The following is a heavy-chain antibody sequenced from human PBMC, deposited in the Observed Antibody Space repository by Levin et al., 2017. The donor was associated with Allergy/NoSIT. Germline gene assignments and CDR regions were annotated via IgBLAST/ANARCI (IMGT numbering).Heavy chain of an antibody. CDR2: IKGDGSDK. Sequence: PGGSLRLSCAASGFTFSVYWMSWVRQAPGKGLEWVANIKGDGSDKYYVDSVKGRFTISRDNSKNSLCLQMDGLRAEDTAVYYCARITSPLSSSSTFDIWGQGPMVTVSS. D-gene: IGHD6-6*01. V-gene: IGHV3-7*01. J-gene: IGHJ3*02. CDR1: GFTFSVYW. CDR3: ARITSPLSSSSTFDI.